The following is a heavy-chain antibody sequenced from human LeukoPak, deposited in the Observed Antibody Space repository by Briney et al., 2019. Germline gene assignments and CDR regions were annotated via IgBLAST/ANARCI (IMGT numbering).Heavy chain of an antibody. J-gene: IGHJ3*02. V-gene: IGHV1-69*05. CDR3: ARGSGSYFDDAFDI. CDR1: GGTFSSYA. D-gene: IGHD1-26*01. CDR2: IIPIFGTA. Sequence: SVKVSCKASGGTFSSYANSWVRQAPGQGLEWMGGIIPIFGTANYAQKFQGRVTITTDESTSTAYMELSSLRSEDTAVYYCARGSGSYFDDAFDIWGQGTMVTVSS.